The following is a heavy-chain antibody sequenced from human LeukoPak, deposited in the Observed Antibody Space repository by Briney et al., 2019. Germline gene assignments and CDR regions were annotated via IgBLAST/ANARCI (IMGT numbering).Heavy chain of an antibody. D-gene: IGHD6-6*01. CDR2: IYTSGST. J-gene: IGHJ6*03. CDR3: ARSIAARPYYYYYYMDV. CDR1: GGSISSGSYY. V-gene: IGHV4-61*02. Sequence: KSSETLSLTCTVSGGSISSGSYYWSWIRQPAGKGLEWIGRIYTSGSTNYNPSLKSRVTISVDTSKNQFSLKLSSVTAADTAVYYCARSIAARPYYYYYYMDVWGKGTTVTVSS.